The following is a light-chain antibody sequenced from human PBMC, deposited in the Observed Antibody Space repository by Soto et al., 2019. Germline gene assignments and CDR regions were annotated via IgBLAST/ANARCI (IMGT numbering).Light chain of an antibody. CDR2: GAS. Sequence: IVLTQSPGTLSLSPGERATLSCRASQSLSGSYLAWYQQKPGQAPRLLIYGASSRATGIPDRFSGSGSGTDFTLTISRLEPEDFAVYYCQQYGSSPRAFGPGTKVDIK. J-gene: IGKJ3*01. V-gene: IGKV3-20*01. CDR3: QQYGSSPRA. CDR1: QSLSGSY.